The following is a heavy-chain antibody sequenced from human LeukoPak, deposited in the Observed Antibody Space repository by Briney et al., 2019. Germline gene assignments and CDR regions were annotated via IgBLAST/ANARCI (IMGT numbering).Heavy chain of an antibody. D-gene: IGHD3-16*01. Sequence: SETLSLTCTVSGGSISRSSYYWAWLRQPPGKGLEWIGSIYNSGSTYYNPSFKSRVTISVDTSKNQFSLKVNSVTAADTAVYYCGTDPSGLNWFDPWGQGTLVTVSS. J-gene: IGHJ5*02. V-gene: IGHV4-39*07. CDR2: IYNSGST. CDR1: GGSISRSSYY. CDR3: GTDPSGLNWFDP.